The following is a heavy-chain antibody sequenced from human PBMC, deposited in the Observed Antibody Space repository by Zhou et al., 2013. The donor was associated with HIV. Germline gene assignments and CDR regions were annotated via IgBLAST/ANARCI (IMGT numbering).Heavy chain of an antibody. CDR1: GYTLSDFG. V-gene: IGHV1-18*01. Sequence: QVQLVQSGTEVKRPGASVKVSCKASGYTLSDFGTSWVRQAPGQGLEWMGWISSFRGHTNYPQKFQGRVTVTTDTSTNTAYMHLSSLRSEDTAVYYCAREGGHYDILTGYSSGAFDIWGQGTMVTVSS. CDR3: AREGGHYDILTGYSSGAFDI. D-gene: IGHD3-9*01. J-gene: IGHJ3*02. CDR2: ISSFRGHT.